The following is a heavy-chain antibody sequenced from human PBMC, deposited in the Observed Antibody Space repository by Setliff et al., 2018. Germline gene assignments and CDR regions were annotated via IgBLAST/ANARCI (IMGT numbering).Heavy chain of an antibody. CDR3: AKDVGLGSGWSYFDY. CDR2: ITSGLI. D-gene: IGHD6-19*01. V-gene: IGHV3-48*01. J-gene: IGHJ4*02. CDR1: GFTLSNYN. Sequence: GGSLRLSCAASGFTLSNYNMNWVRQAPGKGLEWLSYITSGLIYYADSVKGRFTISRDEAKNSLYLQMNSLRADDTAVYFCAKDVGLGSGWSYFDYWGQGALVTVSS.